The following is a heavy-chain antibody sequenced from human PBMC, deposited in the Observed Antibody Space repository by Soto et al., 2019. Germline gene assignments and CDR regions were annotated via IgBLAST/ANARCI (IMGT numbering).Heavy chain of an antibody. CDR2: INSDGSST. CDR3: AKDQLYYYDSSGYRGGSAFDI. CDR1: GFTFSSYW. Sequence: GGSLRLSCAASGFTFSSYWMHWVRQAPGKGLVWVSRINSDGSSTSYADSVKGRFTISRDNAKNTLYLQMNSLRAEDTAVYYCAKDQLYYYDSSGYRGGSAFDIWGQGTMVTVSS. V-gene: IGHV3-74*01. J-gene: IGHJ3*02. D-gene: IGHD3-22*01.